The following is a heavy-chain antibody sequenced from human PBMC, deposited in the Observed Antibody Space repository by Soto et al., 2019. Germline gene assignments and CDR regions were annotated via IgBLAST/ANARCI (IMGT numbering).Heavy chain of an antibody. V-gene: IGHV3-23*01. D-gene: IGHD3-10*01. CDR3: AKDSNFYGSGSYYNVFDAFDT. Sequence: GGSLRLSCAASGFTFSSYAMSWVRQAPGKGLEWVSAISGSGGSTYYADSVKGRITISRDNSKNTLYLQMNSLRAEDTAVYYCAKDSNFYGSGSYYNVFDAFDTWGQGTMVTVSS. CDR2: ISGSGGST. J-gene: IGHJ3*02. CDR1: GFTFSSYA.